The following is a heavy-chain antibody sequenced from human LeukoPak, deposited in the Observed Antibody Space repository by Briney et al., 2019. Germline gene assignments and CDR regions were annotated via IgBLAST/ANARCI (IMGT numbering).Heavy chain of an antibody. CDR2: IYPGDSDT. CDR1: GYSFTSYW. V-gene: IGHV5-51*01. Sequence: GESLKISCKGSGYSFTSYWIGWVRQMPGKGLEWMGIIYPGDSDTRYSPSFQGQVTISADKSISTAYLQWSSLKASDTAMYYCARSQLYYYGSGSRYYYYYMDVWGKGTTVTISS. J-gene: IGHJ6*03. D-gene: IGHD3-10*01. CDR3: ARSQLYYYGSGSRYYYYYMDV.